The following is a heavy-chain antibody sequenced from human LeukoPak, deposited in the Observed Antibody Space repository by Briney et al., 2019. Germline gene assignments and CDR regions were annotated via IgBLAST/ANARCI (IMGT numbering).Heavy chain of an antibody. CDR1: GGSFSSYY. CDR2: INHSGST. Sequence: PSETLSLTCAVYGGSFSSYYWSWIRQPPGKGLEWIGEINHSGSTNYNPSLKSRVTISVDTSKNQFSLKLSSVTAADTAVYYCARAPYSSSFFDYWGQGTLVTVSS. CDR3: ARAPYSSSFFDY. J-gene: IGHJ4*02. D-gene: IGHD6-13*01. V-gene: IGHV4-34*01.